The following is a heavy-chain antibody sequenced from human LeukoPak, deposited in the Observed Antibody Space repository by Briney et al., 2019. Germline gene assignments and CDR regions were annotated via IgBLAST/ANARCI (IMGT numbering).Heavy chain of an antibody. D-gene: IGHD6-19*01. Sequence: ASVKVSCKASGGTFSSYAISWVRQAPGQGLEWMGIINPSGGSTSYAQKFQGRVTMTRDTSTSTVYMELSSLRSEDTAVYYCARDGQWLVGNGMDVWGQGTTVTVSS. CDR1: GGTFSSYA. J-gene: IGHJ6*02. CDR3: ARDGQWLVGNGMDV. V-gene: IGHV1-46*01. CDR2: INPSGGST.